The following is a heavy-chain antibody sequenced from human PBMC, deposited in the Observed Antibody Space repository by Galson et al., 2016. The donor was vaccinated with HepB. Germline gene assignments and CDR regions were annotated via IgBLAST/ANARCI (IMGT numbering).Heavy chain of an antibody. J-gene: IGHJ4*02. V-gene: IGHV3-23*01. D-gene: IGHD1-7*01. Sequence: SLRLSCATSGFTFMNYAFTWVRQAPGKGLEWVSTLSTSGFATYSAAVNGRFTISRDKSKSSVFLQMTSLRPEDTALYFCARTQLAYYSDYWGQGALVSISS. CDR1: GFTFMNYA. CDR3: ARTQLAYYSDY. CDR2: LSTSGFAT.